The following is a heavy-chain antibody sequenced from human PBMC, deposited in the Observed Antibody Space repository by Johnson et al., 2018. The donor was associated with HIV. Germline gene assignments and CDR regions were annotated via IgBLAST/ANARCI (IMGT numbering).Heavy chain of an antibody. CDR3: AKGIAVATRHAFDI. Sequence: QVQVVESGGGVVQPGRSLRLSCAASGFTFSSYGMHWVRQAPGKGLEWVAVIWYDGSNKYYADSVKGRFTISRDNSKNTLYLQMNSLGAEDTAVYYCAKGIAVATRHAFDICGEGTMVTVSS. CDR2: IWYDGSNK. D-gene: IGHD6-19*01. CDR1: GFTFSSYG. J-gene: IGHJ3*02. V-gene: IGHV3-33*06.